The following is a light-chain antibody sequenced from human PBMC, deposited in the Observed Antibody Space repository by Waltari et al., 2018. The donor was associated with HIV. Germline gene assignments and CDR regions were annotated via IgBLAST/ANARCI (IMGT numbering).Light chain of an antibody. V-gene: IGLV2-11*01. CDR1: SSDGGDYNY. CDR3: CSYAGTYTWV. J-gene: IGLJ3*02. Sequence: HSALTQPRSVSGSPGQSVTISCTGTSSDGGDYNYVSWYQQHPGKAPKLLIFDITKRPSGVPDRFSGSKSGNTASLTISGLHLEDEANYYCCSYAGTYTWVFGGGTTLTVL. CDR2: DIT.